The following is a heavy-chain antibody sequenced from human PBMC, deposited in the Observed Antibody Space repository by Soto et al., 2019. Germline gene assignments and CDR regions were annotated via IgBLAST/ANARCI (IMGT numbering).Heavy chain of an antibody. J-gene: IGHJ4*02. D-gene: IGHD6-13*01. CDR2: ITSSGTTV. Sequence: GGSLRLSCAASGFTFSTYNMNWVRQAPGKGLEWVSYITSSGTTVYYADSVRGRFTISRDNAKNSLYLQMNSLRDDDTAVYYCARGSSNWAYYFDFWGQGTLVTVSS. CDR3: ARGSSNWAYYFDF. V-gene: IGHV3-48*02. CDR1: GFTFSTYN.